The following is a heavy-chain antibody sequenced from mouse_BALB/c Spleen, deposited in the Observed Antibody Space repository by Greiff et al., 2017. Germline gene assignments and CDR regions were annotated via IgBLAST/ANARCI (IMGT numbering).Heavy chain of an antibody. CDR1: GYTFTSYW. J-gene: IGHJ2*01. Sequence: VQLQQPGAELVKPGASVKLSCKASGYTFTSYWMHWVKQRPGQGLEWIGEIDPSDSYTNYNQKFKGKATLTVDKSSSTAYMQLSSLTSEDSAVYYCARGVSYGFDYWGQGTTLTVSS. CDR3: ARGVSYGFDY. CDR2: IDPSDSYT. D-gene: IGHD1-1*01. V-gene: IGHV1-69*02.